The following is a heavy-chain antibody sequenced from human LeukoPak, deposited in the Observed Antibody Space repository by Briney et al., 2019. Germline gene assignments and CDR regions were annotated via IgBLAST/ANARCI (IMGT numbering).Heavy chain of an antibody. CDR3: ARRLSAVVGCYYSTVYAFDI. CDR1: GYSFTSYW. Sequence: GESLKISCKGSGYSFTSYWIGWVRQMPGKGLEWMGIIYPGDSDTRYSPSFQGQVTISADKSISTAYLQWSSLKASDTAMYYCARRLSAVVGCYYSTVYAFDIWGQGTMVTVSS. V-gene: IGHV5-51*01. J-gene: IGHJ3*02. D-gene: IGHD3-22*01. CDR2: IYPGDSDT.